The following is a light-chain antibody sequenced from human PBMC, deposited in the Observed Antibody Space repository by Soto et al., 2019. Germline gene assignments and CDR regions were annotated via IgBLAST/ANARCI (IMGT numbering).Light chain of an antibody. V-gene: IGKV3D-20*02. CDR3: QQRSNWPPIT. CDR1: QSVSSSY. Sequence: EIVLTQSPGTLSLSPGERATLSCRAIQSVSSSYLAWCHQKPGQAPRLLIYDASTRATGIPARFSGSGSGTDFTLTISNLEPEDFAVYYCQQRSNWPPITFGQGTRLEIK. J-gene: IGKJ5*01. CDR2: DAS.